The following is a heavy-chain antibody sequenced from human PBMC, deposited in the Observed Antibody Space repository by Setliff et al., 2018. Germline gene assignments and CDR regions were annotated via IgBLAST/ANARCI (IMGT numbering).Heavy chain of an antibody. Sequence: PSETLSLTCAVYGGSFSGYYWSWMRQPPGKGLEWIGEINHSRSTNYNPSLKSRVTTSVDTSKNQFSLNLTSVTAADTAVYYCARRGDINGYYYHEDAFDIWGQGTMVTVSS. CDR2: INHSRST. V-gene: IGHV4-34*01. D-gene: IGHD3-22*01. CDR1: GGSFSGYY. CDR3: ARRGDINGYYYHEDAFDI. J-gene: IGHJ3*02.